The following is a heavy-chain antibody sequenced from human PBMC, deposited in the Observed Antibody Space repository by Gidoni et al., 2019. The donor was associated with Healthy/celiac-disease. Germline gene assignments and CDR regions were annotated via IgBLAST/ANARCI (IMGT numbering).Heavy chain of an antibody. V-gene: IGHV3-23*01. CDR1: AFTFSSYA. Sequence: EVQLLESGGGLVQPGGSLRLSCAASAFTFSSYAMRWVRQAPGKGREWVAALSGSGGSTYYADSVKGRLTISRDNSKNTLYLQRNSLRAEDTAVYYCARGGIRWFGESQVWGQGTMVTVSS. CDR2: LSGSGGST. D-gene: IGHD3-10*01. J-gene: IGHJ3*01. CDR3: ARGGIRWFGESQV.